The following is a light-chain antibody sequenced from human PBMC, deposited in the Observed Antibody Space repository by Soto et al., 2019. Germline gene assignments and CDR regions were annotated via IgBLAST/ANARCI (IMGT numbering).Light chain of an antibody. V-gene: IGKV1-6*01. J-gene: IGKJ3*01. Sequence: AIQMTQSPSSLSSSVGDRVTITCRASQDIRNDLGWYQHKPGKAPNLLIYNASSLQSGVQSRFNGSGSGTDFTLTISSLQPEDSATYYCLQDDSYPRTFGPGTKVDVK. CDR1: QDIRND. CDR2: NAS. CDR3: LQDDSYPRT.